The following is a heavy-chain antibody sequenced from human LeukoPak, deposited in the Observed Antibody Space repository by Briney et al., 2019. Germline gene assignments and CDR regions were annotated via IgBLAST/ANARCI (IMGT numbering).Heavy chain of an antibody. CDR3: ARDRSSSWTFDY. CDR2: ISRSSSIL. CDR1: GFAFSSYS. D-gene: IGHD6-13*01. J-gene: IGHJ4*02. Sequence: GGSLRLSCAASGFAFSSYSMNWVRLAPGKGLEWVSYISRSSSILYYADSVKGRFTISRDNAKNSLYLQMNSLRDEDTAVYYCARDRSSSWTFDYWGQGTLVTVSS. V-gene: IGHV3-48*02.